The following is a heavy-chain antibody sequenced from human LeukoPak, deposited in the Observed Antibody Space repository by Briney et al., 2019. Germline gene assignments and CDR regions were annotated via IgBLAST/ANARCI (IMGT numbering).Heavy chain of an antibody. V-gene: IGHV4-38-2*02. CDR2: IKHRGRS. CDR3: ARVVGATSIDY. J-gene: IGHJ4*02. D-gene: IGHD2-15*01. Sequence: SETLSLTCSVSGSSISSDYYWGWVRQPPGKGLEWIGSIKHRGRSYYNPSLKSRVTISVDTSRNQFSLQLSSVTATDTAVYYCARVVGATSIDYWGQGILVTVSS. CDR1: GSSISSDYY.